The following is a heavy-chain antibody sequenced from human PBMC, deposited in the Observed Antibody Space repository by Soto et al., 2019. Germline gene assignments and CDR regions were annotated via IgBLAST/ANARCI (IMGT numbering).Heavy chain of an antibody. Sequence: PSETLSLTCAVYGGSFSGYYWSWIRQPPGKGLEWIGEINHSGSTNYNPSLESRVTISVDTSKNQFSLKLSSVTAADTAVYYCARWSDIVVVVAEAFDIWGQGAMVTVSS. D-gene: IGHD2-15*01. CDR1: GGSFSGYY. J-gene: IGHJ3*02. V-gene: IGHV4-34*01. CDR2: INHSGST. CDR3: ARWSDIVVVVAEAFDI.